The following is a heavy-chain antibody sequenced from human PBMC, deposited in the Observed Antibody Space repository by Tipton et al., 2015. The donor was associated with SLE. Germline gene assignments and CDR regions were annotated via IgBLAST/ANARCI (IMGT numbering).Heavy chain of an antibody. CDR1: GASISSYF. J-gene: IGHJ5*02. V-gene: IGHV4-4*08. D-gene: IGHD4-17*01. CDR3: ARERNYGDSGGWFGP. Sequence: TLSLTCTVSGASISSYFWSWIRQTPGKGLEWIAYLSTSETTQYNPSLKSRVSISVDSSKNQFSLKVTSVTAADTALYFCARERNYGDSGGWFGPWGRGTLVTVSS. CDR2: LSTSETT.